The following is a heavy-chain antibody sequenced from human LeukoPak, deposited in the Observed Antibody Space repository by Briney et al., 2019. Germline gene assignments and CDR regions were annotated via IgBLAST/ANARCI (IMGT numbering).Heavy chain of an antibody. V-gene: IGHV4-34*01. CDR1: GGSFSGYY. J-gene: IGHJ4*02. D-gene: IGHD3-10*01. CDR3: ARGRGFGRAFDY. CDR2: INHSGST. Sequence: SETLSLTCAVYGGSFSGYYWSWIRQPPGKGLEWIGEINHSGSTNYNPSLKSRVTISEDTSENQFSLKLSSVTAADTAVYYCARGRGFGRAFDYWGQGTLVTVSS.